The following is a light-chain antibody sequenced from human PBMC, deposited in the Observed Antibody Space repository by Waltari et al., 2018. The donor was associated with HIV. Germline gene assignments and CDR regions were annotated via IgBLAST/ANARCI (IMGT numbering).Light chain of an antibody. J-gene: IGLJ3*02. CDR2: EVP. CDR3: TSYVSSASPE. Sequence: QSALPQPASVSGPPGQSITLSCTGTSRDINYEHYVPWYQHHPGKAPKVIISEVPNRPSGVSSRFSGSKSGNTATLTISGLQAEDEADYFCTSYVSSASPEFGGWTRLTVL. V-gene: IGLV2-14*01. CDR1: SRDINYEHY.